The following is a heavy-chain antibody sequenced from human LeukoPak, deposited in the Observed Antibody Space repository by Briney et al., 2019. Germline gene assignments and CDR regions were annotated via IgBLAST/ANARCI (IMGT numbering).Heavy chain of an antibody. D-gene: IGHD6-19*01. CDR2: ISCFNGDT. J-gene: IGHJ4*02. CDR3: ARDPTNTSGRYAYFDY. V-gene: IGHV1-18*01. CDR1: GYTFNHHG. Sequence: ASVKVSCKASGYTFNHHGISWVRQAPGQGLEWMGWISCFNGDTHYAQKFQGRVTMTTDTSTTTAYMELRSLRSDDTALYYCARDPTNTSGRYAYFDYWGRGTLATVSS.